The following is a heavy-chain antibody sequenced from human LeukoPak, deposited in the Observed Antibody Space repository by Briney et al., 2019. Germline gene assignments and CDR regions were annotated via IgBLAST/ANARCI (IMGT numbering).Heavy chain of an antibody. Sequence: PSETLSLTCAVYGGSFSGYYWSWIRQPPGKGLEWIGEINHSGSTNYNPSLKSRVTISVDTSKNQFSLKLSSVTAADTAVYYCARGGLEWLFYNWFDPWGQGTLVTVSS. J-gene: IGHJ5*02. CDR1: GGSFSGYY. V-gene: IGHV4-34*01. CDR2: INHSGST. CDR3: ARGGLEWLFYNWFDP. D-gene: IGHD3-3*01.